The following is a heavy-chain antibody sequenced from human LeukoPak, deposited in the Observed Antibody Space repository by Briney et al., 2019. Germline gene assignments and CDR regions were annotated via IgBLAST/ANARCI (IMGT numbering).Heavy chain of an antibody. J-gene: IGHJ4*02. Sequence: SETLSLTCTVSGGSISGLYWSWIRQPPGKGLEWIGDIYYSGSTNYNPSLKSRLTISVDTSKNQFSLKLSSVTAADTAVYYCARVLQNWNDGPILDYWGQGTLVTVSS. D-gene: IGHD1-1*01. CDR1: GGSISGLY. CDR2: IYYSGST. CDR3: ARVLQNWNDGPILDY. V-gene: IGHV4-59*11.